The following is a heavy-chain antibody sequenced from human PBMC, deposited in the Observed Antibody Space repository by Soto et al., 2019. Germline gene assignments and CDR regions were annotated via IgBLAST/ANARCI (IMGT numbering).Heavy chain of an antibody. D-gene: IGHD2-2*01. CDR1: GYTFTSYD. CDR2: MNPNSGNT. V-gene: IGHV1-8*01. J-gene: IGHJ6*02. CDR3: AARYCISTSCYAASDYYYGMDV. Sequence: QVQLVQSGAEVKKPGASVKVSCKASGYTFTSYDINWVRQATGQGLEWMGWMNPNSGNTGYAQKFQGRVTMTRNTSISTAYMELSSLRSEETAVYYCAARYCISTSCYAASDYYYGMDVWGQGTTVTVSS.